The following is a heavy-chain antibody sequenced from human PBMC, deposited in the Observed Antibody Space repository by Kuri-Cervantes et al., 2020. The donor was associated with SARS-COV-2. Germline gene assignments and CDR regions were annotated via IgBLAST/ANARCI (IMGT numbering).Heavy chain of an antibody. D-gene: IGHD3-3*01. V-gene: IGHV3-21*01. CDR3: ARGGTDFWSGYSEDLGY. Sequence: GGSLRLSCAASGFTFSSYNMNWVRQAPGKGLEWVSSLSSSSSYIYYADSVKGRFTISRGDTKNSLYLQMNSLRAEDTAVYYCARGGTDFWSGYSEDLGYWGQGTLVTVSS. J-gene: IGHJ4*02. CDR2: LSSSSSYI. CDR1: GFTFSSYN.